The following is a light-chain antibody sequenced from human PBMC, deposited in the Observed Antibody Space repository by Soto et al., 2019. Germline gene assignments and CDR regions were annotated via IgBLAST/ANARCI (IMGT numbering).Light chain of an antibody. CDR2: GAS. V-gene: IGKV3-15*01. Sequence: EIVLTQSPATLSLSPGERVTLSCRASQSVRSNLAWYQHKPGQAPRLLISGASTRATGIPARFSASGSGTEFTLTISSLQSADIAVYYCQQYNNWPGTFGQGTKVDI. J-gene: IGKJ1*01. CDR3: QQYNNWPGT. CDR1: QSVRSN.